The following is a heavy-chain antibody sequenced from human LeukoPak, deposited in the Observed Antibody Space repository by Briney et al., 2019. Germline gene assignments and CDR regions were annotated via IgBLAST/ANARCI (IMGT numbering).Heavy chain of an antibody. CDR1: GGSISSYY. V-gene: IGHV4-59*01. CDR2: IYYSGST. Sequence: SETLSLTCTVSGGSISSYYWGWIRQPPGKGPEWIGYIYYSGSTNYNPSLKSRVTISVDTSKNQFSLKLSSVTAADTAVYYCARVFWGSFDYWGQGTLVTVSS. J-gene: IGHJ4*02. CDR3: ARVFWGSFDY. D-gene: IGHD3-16*01.